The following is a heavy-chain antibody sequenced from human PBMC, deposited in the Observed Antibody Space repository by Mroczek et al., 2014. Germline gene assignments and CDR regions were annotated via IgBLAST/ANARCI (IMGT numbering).Heavy chain of an antibody. CDR3: ARAAPNSNRGWFDS. CDR1: GGSISTYY. V-gene: IGHV4-59*01. Sequence: QVQLQESGPGLVKPSETLSLTCTVSGGSISTYYWTWIRHAPRDGTGVDWVYLLYWDHQLQPLPQESTHHISGHVKNQFSLKLRSVTAADTAVYYCARAAPNSNRGWFDSVGPGTLAPSP. CDR2: LLYWDH. J-gene: IGHJ5*01. D-gene: IGHD2/OR15-2a*01.